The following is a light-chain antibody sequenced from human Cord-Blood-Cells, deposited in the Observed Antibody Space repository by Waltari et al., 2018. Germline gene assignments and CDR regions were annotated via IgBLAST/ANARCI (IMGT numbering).Light chain of an antibody. CDR3: SSYTSSSTWV. CDR2: DVS. CDR1: SSDGGGYNY. Sequence: QSAPTQPASVSGSPGPSITISCTGTSSDGGGYNYVSWYQQHPGKAPKLMIYDVSKRPSGVSNRFSGSKSGNTASLTISGLQAEDEADYYCSSYTSSSTWVFGGGTKLTVL. V-gene: IGLV2-14*01. J-gene: IGLJ3*02.